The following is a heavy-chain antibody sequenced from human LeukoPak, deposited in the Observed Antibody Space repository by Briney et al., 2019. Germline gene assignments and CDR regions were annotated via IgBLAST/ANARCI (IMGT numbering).Heavy chain of an antibody. CDR3: ARGPSITMVRGGQWYYYMDV. Sequence: ASVKVSCKASGYNFTSFDIIWLRQATGQGLEWMGWMNPNSGYTGYARKFQGRVTMTRDTSTSTVYMELSSLRSEDTAVYYCARGPSITMVRGGQWYYYMDVWGKGTTVTISS. J-gene: IGHJ6*03. D-gene: IGHD3-10*01. CDR1: GYNFTSFD. V-gene: IGHV1-8*01. CDR2: MNPNSGYT.